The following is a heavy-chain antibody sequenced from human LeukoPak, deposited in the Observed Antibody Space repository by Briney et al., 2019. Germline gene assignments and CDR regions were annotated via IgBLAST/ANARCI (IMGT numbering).Heavy chain of an antibody. CDR1: GFTFSSYS. V-gene: IGHV3-21*01. D-gene: IGHD3-3*01. CDR3: AREISDFWSGYYSNWFDP. CDR2: ISSSSSYI. Sequence: GSLRLSCAASGFTFSSYSMHWVRQAPGKGLEWVSSISSSSSYIYYADSVKGRFTISRDNAKNSLYLQMNSLRAEDTAVYYCAREISDFWSGYYSNWFDPWGQGTLVTVSS. J-gene: IGHJ5*02.